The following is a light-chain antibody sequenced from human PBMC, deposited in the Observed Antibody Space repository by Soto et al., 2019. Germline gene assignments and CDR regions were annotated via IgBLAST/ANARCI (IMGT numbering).Light chain of an antibody. Sequence: DIQMTQSPSTLSASVGDRVTITCRASQSISSWLAWYQQKPGKAPKLLIYDASSLESGVPSRFSGSGSGTEFTITISSLQPDDFATYYSQQYNSYSPWTFDQGTKVEIK. CDR1: QSISSW. CDR2: DAS. J-gene: IGKJ1*01. CDR3: QQYNSYSPWT. V-gene: IGKV1-5*01.